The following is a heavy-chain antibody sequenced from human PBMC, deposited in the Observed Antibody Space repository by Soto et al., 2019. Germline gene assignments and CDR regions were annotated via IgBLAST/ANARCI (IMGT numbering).Heavy chain of an antibody. CDR2: IYYSGST. D-gene: IGHD3-22*01. V-gene: IGHV4-31*03. CDR1: GGSISSGGYY. Sequence: QVQLQESGPGLVKPSQTLSLTCTVSGGSISSGGYYWSWIRQHPGKGLEWIGYIYYSGSTYYNPSRKSRVTIXVXTXXNQFSLKLSSVTAADTAVYYCARTSYDSSGTAADPWGQGTLVTVSS. J-gene: IGHJ5*02. CDR3: ARTSYDSSGTAADP.